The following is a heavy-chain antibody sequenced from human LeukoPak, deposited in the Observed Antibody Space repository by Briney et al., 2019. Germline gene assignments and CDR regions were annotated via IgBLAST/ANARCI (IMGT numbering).Heavy chain of an antibody. V-gene: IGHV1-2*02. J-gene: IGHJ4*02. Sequence: ASVKVSCKASGYTFSGYYMHWVRQAPGQGLEWMGWINPNSGGTNYAQKFQGRVTMTRDTSISTAYLELSRLRSDDTAVYYGARGEKWIQKDWGQGTLVIVSS. CDR1: GYTFSGYY. CDR3: ARGEKWIQKD. D-gene: IGHD5-18*01. CDR2: INPNSGGT.